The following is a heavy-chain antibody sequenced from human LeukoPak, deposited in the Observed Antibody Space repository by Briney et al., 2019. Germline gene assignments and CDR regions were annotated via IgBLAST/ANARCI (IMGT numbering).Heavy chain of an antibody. J-gene: IGHJ4*02. CDR2: ISGSGGST. Sequence: GGSLRLSCAASGFTFSSYAMSWVRQAPGKGLEWVSAISGSGGSTYYADSVKGRFTISRDNSKNTPYLQMNSLRAEDTAVYYCAKVRHDFWSGYPHPKIWGQGTLVTVSS. CDR1: GFTFSSYA. V-gene: IGHV3-23*01. D-gene: IGHD3-3*01. CDR3: AKVRHDFWSGYPHPKI.